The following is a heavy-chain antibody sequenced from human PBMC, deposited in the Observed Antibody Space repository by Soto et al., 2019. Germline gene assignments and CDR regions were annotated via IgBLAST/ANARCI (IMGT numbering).Heavy chain of an antibody. Sequence: QVQLQESGPGLVKPSETLSLTCSVSGDSVSSSSYYWSWIRQPPGKGLEWIGYIYYTGNTNSNPSLKSRVTISLDTSKNHFSLRLSSLTAADTAVYYCARDRTYSSGWFDPWGQGTLVTVSS. CDR2: IYYTGNT. J-gene: IGHJ5*02. CDR1: GDSVSSSSYY. D-gene: IGHD6-19*01. V-gene: IGHV4-61*03. CDR3: ARDRTYSSGWFDP.